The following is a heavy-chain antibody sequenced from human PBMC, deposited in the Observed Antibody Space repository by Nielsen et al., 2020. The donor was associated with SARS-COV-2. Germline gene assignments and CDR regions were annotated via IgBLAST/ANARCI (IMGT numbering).Heavy chain of an antibody. CDR2: IYPGDSDT. Sequence: GESLKISCKGSGYSFTSYWIAWVHQMPGKGLEWMGIIYPGDSDTRYSPSFQGQVTISADKSISTAYLQWSSLKASDTAIYYCARGYSSSWYLGSDFGYWGQGTLVTVSS. D-gene: IGHD6-13*01. V-gene: IGHV5-51*07. J-gene: IGHJ4*02. CDR3: ARGYSSSWYLGSDFGY. CDR1: GYSFTSYW.